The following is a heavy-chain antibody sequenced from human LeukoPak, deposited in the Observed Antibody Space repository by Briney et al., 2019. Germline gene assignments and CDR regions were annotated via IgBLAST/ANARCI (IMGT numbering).Heavy chain of an antibody. CDR3: ARLDYGGNSFDY. J-gene: IGHJ4*02. D-gene: IGHD4-23*01. V-gene: IGHV1-3*01. Sequence: ASVKVSCKASGYTFTSYAMHWVRQAPGQRLEWMGWINAGNGNTKYSQKFQGRVTMTRDTSTSTVYMELSSLRSEDTAVYYCARLDYGGNSFDYWGQGTLVTVSS. CDR1: GYTFTSYA. CDR2: INAGNGNT.